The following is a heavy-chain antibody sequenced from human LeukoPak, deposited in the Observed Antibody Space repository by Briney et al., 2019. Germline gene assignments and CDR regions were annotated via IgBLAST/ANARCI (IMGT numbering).Heavy chain of an antibody. CDR1: GFTFSSYD. D-gene: IGHD1-26*01. Sequence: PGWSLRLSCAASGFTFSSYDMHWVRQAPGKGLEWVAFISNDGSNKYYADSMKGRLTTSRDNSKHTLSLQMNSLRAEDTAVYYCAKQLVGAALDYWGQGTLVTVSS. J-gene: IGHJ4*02. CDR3: AKQLVGAALDY. V-gene: IGHV3-30*18. CDR2: ISNDGSNK.